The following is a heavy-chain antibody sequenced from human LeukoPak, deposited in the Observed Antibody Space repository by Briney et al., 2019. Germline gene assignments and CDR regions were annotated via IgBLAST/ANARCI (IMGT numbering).Heavy chain of an antibody. CDR1: GYSFTNYW. CDR3: ARLGGSGSWELYFQH. Sequence: TGESLKISCKGSGYSFTNYWIGWVRQMPGKGLEWMGIIYPGDSDTRYSPSFQGQATISADKSISTAYLQRSSLKASDTAMYYCARLGGSGSWELYFQHWGQGTLVTVSS. J-gene: IGHJ1*01. CDR2: IYPGDSDT. D-gene: IGHD3-10*01. V-gene: IGHV5-51*01.